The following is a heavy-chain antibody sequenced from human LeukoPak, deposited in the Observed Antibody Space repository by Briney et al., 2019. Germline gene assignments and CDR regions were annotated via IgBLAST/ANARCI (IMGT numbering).Heavy chain of an antibody. J-gene: IGHJ4*02. Sequence: SETLSLTCTVSGGSISNCYWSWIRQPAGKGLEWIGRVYSTGSTNYNPSLESRLTMSVDTSQNQFSLKLTSLTAADTAVYYCARGFSGSRYFDYWGRGTLVTVSS. D-gene: IGHD1-26*01. CDR2: VYSTGST. CDR3: ARGFSGSRYFDY. CDR1: GGSISNCY. V-gene: IGHV4-4*07.